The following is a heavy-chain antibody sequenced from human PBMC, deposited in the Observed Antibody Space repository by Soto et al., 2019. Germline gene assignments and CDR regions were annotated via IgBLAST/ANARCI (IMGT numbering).Heavy chain of an antibody. CDR1: GYTFTSYG. J-gene: IGHJ4*02. V-gene: IGHV1-18*01. CDR2: ISAYNGNT. D-gene: IGHD3-22*01. Sequence: ASVKVSCKASGYTFTSYGISWVRQAPGQGLEWMGWISAYNGNTNYAQKLQGRVTMTTDTSTSTAYMELRSLRSDDTAVYYCARDSIYDSSGYYYGESDYWGQGTLVTVSS. CDR3: ARDSIYDSSGYYYGESDY.